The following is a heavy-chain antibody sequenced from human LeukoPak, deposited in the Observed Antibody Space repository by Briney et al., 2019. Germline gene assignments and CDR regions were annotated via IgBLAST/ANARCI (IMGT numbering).Heavy chain of an antibody. CDR1: GYTFTVYY. CDR3: ARFSHYSSSSGGAY. Sequence: ASVKVSCKASGYTFTVYYIHWVRQAPGRGLEWMGRIYPDSGDTNYAQEFQGRVTMTRDTSISTAYMELSSLTSDDTAVYYCARFSHYSSSSGGAYWGQGTLVTVSS. CDR2: IYPDSGDT. D-gene: IGHD6-6*01. J-gene: IGHJ4*02. V-gene: IGHV1-2*06.